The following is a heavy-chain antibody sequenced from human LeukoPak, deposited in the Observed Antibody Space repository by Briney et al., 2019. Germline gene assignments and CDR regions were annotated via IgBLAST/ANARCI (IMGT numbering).Heavy chain of an antibody. CDR2: ISSGSNTI. Sequence: GGSLRLSCAASGFTFGDYYMSWVRQAPGKGLEWVSFISSGSNTIYYADSVQGRFTVSRDNAKDSLYLHMNSLRHEDTAVYYCARAMVATSRIYDFDYWGQGTLVTVSS. CDR1: GFTFGDYY. D-gene: IGHD5-12*01. CDR3: ARAMVATSRIYDFDY. V-gene: IGHV3-11*04. J-gene: IGHJ4*02.